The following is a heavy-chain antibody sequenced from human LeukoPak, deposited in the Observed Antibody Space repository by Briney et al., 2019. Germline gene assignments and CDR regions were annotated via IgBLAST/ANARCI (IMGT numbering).Heavy chain of an antibody. CDR3: AKDLDDILTGLFDY. CDR2: ISGSGGST. CDR1: GFTFSSYA. D-gene: IGHD3-9*01. V-gene: IGHV3-23*01. J-gene: IGHJ4*02. Sequence: PGGSLRLSCAASGFTFSSYAMSWVRQAPGKGLEWVSTISGSGGSTYYADSVKGRFTISRDNSKNTLYLQMNSLRAEDTAVYYCAKDLDDILTGLFDYWGQGTLVTVSS.